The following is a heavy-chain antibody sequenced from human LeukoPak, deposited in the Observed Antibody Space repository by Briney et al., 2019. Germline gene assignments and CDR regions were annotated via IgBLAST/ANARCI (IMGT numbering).Heavy chain of an antibody. V-gene: IGHV4-4*07. J-gene: IGHJ5*02. CDR1: GGSISSYY. D-gene: IGHD1-14*01. CDR3: AREVTTNWLDP. CDR2: IFTSGST. Sequence: SETLSLTCTVSGGSISSYYWAWIRQPAGKGLEWIGRIFTSGSTNYNPSLKSRVTMSVDTSKNQFSLKLTSFTAADTAVYYCAREVTTNWLDPWGQGTLVTVSS.